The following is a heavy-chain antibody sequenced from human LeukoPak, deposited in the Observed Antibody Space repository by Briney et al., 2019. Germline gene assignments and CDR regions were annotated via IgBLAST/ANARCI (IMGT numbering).Heavy chain of an antibody. V-gene: IGHV4-59*01. Sequence: PSETLSLTCTFSVGSIRNYWWLWLRQPPGKGLEWIGYVFDSGGTNYNPSLKSRATASVDTSKNQVSLNLNSVTAADTAVYYCRRHLSSGSDYWGQGTLVTVSS. CDR3: RRHLSSGSDY. CDR1: VGSIRNYW. J-gene: IGHJ4*02. D-gene: IGHD6-19*01. CDR2: VFDSGGT.